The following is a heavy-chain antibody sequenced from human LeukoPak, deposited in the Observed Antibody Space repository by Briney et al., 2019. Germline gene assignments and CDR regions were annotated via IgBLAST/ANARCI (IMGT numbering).Heavy chain of an antibody. Sequence: ASVKVSCKASGYTFTSYGISWVRQAPGQGLEWMGWISAYNGNTNYAQTPQGRVTMTTDTSTSTAYMELRSLRSDDTAVYFCSREGSSGWYPDYWGQGTLVTVSS. CDR1: GYTFTSYG. V-gene: IGHV1-18*01. J-gene: IGHJ4*02. D-gene: IGHD6-19*01. CDR3: SREGSSGWYPDY. CDR2: ISAYNGNT.